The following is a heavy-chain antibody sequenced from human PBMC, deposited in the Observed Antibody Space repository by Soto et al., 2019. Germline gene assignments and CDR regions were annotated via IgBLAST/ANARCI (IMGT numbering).Heavy chain of an antibody. Sequence: ASVKVSCKASGYTFTSYGISWVRQAPGQGLEWMGWISAYNGNTNYAQKLQGRVTMTTDTSTSTAYMELRSLRSDDTAVYYCARDRQWELIYYYYGMDVWGQGTTVTVSS. V-gene: IGHV1-18*01. D-gene: IGHD1-26*01. CDR1: GYTFTSYG. CDR2: ISAYNGNT. J-gene: IGHJ6*02. CDR3: ARDRQWELIYYYYGMDV.